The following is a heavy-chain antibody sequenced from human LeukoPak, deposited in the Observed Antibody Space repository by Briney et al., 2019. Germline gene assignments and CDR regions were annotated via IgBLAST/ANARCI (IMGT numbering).Heavy chain of an antibody. V-gene: IGHV3-9*01. Sequence: PGGSLRLSCAASGFTLDDYAMHWVRQAPGKGLEWVSGISWNSGSIGYADSVKGRFTISRDNAKNSLYLQMNSLRAEDTALYYCAKGRYGDYYYYYGMDVWGQGTTVTVSS. CDR3: AKGRYGDYYYYYGMDV. J-gene: IGHJ6*02. CDR2: ISWNSGSI. CDR1: GFTLDDYA. D-gene: IGHD3-10*01.